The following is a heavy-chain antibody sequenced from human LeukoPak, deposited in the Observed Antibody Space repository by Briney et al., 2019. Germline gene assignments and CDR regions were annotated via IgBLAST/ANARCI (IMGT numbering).Heavy chain of an antibody. CDR3: ARDPGAAADYYYYYYMDV. CDR1: GGSIGSGSYY. J-gene: IGHJ6*03. V-gene: IGHV4-61*02. CDR2: IYASGST. Sequence: SQTLSLTCTVSGGSIGSGSYYWSWIRQPAGKGLEWIGRIYASGSTNYNPSLKSRVTISVDTSKNQFSLKLSSVTAADTAVYYCARDPGAAADYYYYYYMDVWGKGTTVTVSS. D-gene: IGHD6-13*01.